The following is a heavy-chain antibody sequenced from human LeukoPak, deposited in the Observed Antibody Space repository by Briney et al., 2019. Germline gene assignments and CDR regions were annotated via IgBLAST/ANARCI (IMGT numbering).Heavy chain of an antibody. CDR2: ISSSSSDI. V-gene: IGHV3-21*01. CDR3: ASLSYGDYS. Sequence: PGGSLRLACAASGFTFSSDSMNWVRQAPGKGLEWVSSISSSSSDIYYADSVKGRFTISRDNAKNSLYLQMNSLRAEDTAVYYCASLSYGDYSWGQGTMVTVSS. J-gene: IGHJ3*01. D-gene: IGHD4-17*01. CDR1: GFTFSSDS.